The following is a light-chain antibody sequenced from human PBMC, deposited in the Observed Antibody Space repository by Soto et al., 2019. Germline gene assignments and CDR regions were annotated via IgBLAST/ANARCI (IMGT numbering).Light chain of an antibody. Sequence: AIHIAQSPACRASSVGDRASITWRASQGIRNELGWYQQTPGKAPKLLIYAASRLQSGVPSRFSGTGSGTDLTITISSMQPEDFETYYCLTASNYNRNFGQGTKV. CDR2: AAS. V-gene: IGKV1-6*01. CDR1: QGIRNE. J-gene: IGKJ2*02. CDR3: LTASNYNRN.